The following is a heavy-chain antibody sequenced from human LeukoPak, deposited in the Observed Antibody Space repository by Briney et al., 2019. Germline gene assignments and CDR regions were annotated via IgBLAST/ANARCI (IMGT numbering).Heavy chain of an antibody. V-gene: IGHV1-8*01. CDR3: TRGRELWFGEI. D-gene: IGHD3-10*01. Sequence: RASVKVSCKASGYTFTSYDINWVRQATGQGLEWMGWMNPNSGNTGYAQKFQGRVSMTRNTSISTAYMELSSLRSEDTAVYYCTRGRELWFGEIWGQGALVTVSS. CDR1: GYTFTSYD. CDR2: MNPNSGNT. J-gene: IGHJ1*01.